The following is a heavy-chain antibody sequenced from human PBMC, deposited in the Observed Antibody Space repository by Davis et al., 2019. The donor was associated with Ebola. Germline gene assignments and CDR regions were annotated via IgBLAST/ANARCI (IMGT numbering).Heavy chain of an antibody. V-gene: IGHV3-30-3*01. CDR3: ARGGRVVAATSYYYYMDV. J-gene: IGHJ6*03. CDR1: GFTFSSYA. D-gene: IGHD2-15*01. CDR2: ISYDGSNK. Sequence: GESLKISCAASGFTFSSYAMHWVRQAPGKGLEWVAVISYDGSNKYYADSVKGRFTISRDNSKNTLYLQMNSLRAEDTAVYYCARGGRVVAATSYYYYMDVWGKGTTVTVSS.